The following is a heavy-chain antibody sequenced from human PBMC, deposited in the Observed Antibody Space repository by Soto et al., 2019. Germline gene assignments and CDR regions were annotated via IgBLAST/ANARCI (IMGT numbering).Heavy chain of an antibody. V-gene: IGHV1-3*01. D-gene: IGHD4-17*01. Sequence: GASVKVSCKASGYTFMSYPLHWVRQAPGQRPEWMGWINAGDDITQFSQKFQGRLTFTRDTSASTGYMELRSLRSEDTAVYYCATDLVTTALDVIPVMDDWGQGTTVTVSS. J-gene: IGHJ6*02. CDR1: GYTFMSYP. CDR3: ATDLVTTALDVIPVMDD. CDR2: INAGDDIT.